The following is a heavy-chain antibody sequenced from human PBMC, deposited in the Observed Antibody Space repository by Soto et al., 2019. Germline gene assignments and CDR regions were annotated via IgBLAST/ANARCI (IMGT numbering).Heavy chain of an antibody. CDR2: IWYDGSNK. V-gene: IGHV3-33*01. CDR1: GFTFSSYG. Sequence: GGSLRLSCAASGFTFSSYGMHWVRQAPGKGLEWVAVIWYDGSNKYYADSVKGRFTISRDNSKNTLYLQMNSLRAEDTAVYYCARDVEGMPEAKYYFDYWGQGTLVTVSS. D-gene: IGHD2-15*01. J-gene: IGHJ4*02. CDR3: ARDVEGMPEAKYYFDY.